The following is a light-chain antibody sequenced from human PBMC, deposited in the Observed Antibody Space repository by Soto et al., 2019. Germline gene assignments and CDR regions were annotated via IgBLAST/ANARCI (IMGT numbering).Light chain of an antibody. J-gene: IGLJ2*01. CDR2: NDN. Sequence: QSVLTQPPSASGTPGQRVTISCSGSSSNIGSNTVNWYQQLPGTAPKLLIYNDNQRPSGVPDRFSGSKSGTSASQAISGLQSEDEADYYCAAWDDSRNGRVVFGGGTQLTVL. CDR3: AAWDDSRNGRVV. CDR1: SSNIGSNT. V-gene: IGLV1-44*01.